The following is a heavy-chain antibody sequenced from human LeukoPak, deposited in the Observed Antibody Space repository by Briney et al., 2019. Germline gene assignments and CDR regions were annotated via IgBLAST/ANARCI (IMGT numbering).Heavy chain of an antibody. J-gene: IGHJ4*02. V-gene: IGHV3-30*18. CDR3: AKGHYYGDHAIDY. CDR1: GFTFSSYG. D-gene: IGHD4-17*01. Sequence: PGGSLRLSCAASGFTFSSYGMHWVRQAPGKGLEWVAVISYDGSNKYYADSVKGRFTISRDNSKNTLYLQINSLRAEDTAVYYCAKGHYYGDHAIDYWGQGTLVTVSS. CDR2: ISYDGSNK.